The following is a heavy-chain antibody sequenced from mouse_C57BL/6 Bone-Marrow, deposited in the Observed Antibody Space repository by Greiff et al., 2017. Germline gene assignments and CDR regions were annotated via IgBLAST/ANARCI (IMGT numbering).Heavy chain of an antibody. CDR3: TTLPLYNYGGLVV. V-gene: IGHV14-4*01. Sequence: VQLKESGAELVRPGASVKLSCTASGFNIKDDYMHWVKQRPEQGLEWIGWIDPENGDTEYASKFQGKATITADTASNTADLQLSSLTYEDTAVYYCTTLPLYNYGGLVVWGTGTTVTVSS. D-gene: IGHD1-1*01. CDR2: IDPENGDT. CDR1: GFNIKDDY. J-gene: IGHJ1*03.